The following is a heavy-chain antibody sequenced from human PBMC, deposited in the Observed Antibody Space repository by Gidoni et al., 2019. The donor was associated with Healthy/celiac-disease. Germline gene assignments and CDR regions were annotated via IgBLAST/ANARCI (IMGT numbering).Heavy chain of an antibody. V-gene: IGHV3-21*01. Sequence: EVQLVESGGGLVKPGGSLRLSCAASGFTFSSYSMNWVRQAPGKGLEWVSSISSSSSYIYYADSVKGRFTISRDNAKNSLYLQMNSLRAEDTAVYYCARDRMTTVTTGVDPWGQGTLVTVSS. CDR1: GFTFSSYS. CDR3: ARDRMTTVTTGVDP. CDR2: ISSSSSYI. J-gene: IGHJ5*02. D-gene: IGHD4-17*01.